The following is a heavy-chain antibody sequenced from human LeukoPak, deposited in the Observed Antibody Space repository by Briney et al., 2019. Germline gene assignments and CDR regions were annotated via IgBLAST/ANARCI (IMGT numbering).Heavy chain of an antibody. J-gene: IGHJ3*02. CDR1: GFTFSDYY. CDR3: ARLAPEDSGSDAFDI. V-gene: IGHV3-11*04. CDR2: ISSSGSTI. Sequence: KPGGPLRLSCAASGFTFSDYYMSWIRQAPGKGLEWVSYISSSGSTIYYADSVKGRFTISRDNAKNSLYLQMNSLRAEDTAVYYCARLAPEDSGSDAFDIWGQGTMVTVSS. D-gene: IGHD3-22*01.